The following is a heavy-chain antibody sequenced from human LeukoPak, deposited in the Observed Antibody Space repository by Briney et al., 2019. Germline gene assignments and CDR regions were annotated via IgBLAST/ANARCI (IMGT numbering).Heavy chain of an antibody. D-gene: IGHD3-22*01. CDR3: ARVASDSYDSSGYQPYFDY. Sequence: SETLSLTCTVSGGSISSGDYYWSWIRQPPGKGLEWMGYIYYSGSTYYNPSLKSRVTISVDTSKNQFSLKLSSVTAADTAVYYCARVASDSYDSSGYQPYFDYWGQGTLVTVSS. V-gene: IGHV4-30-4*01. CDR1: GGSISSGDYY. CDR2: IYYSGST. J-gene: IGHJ4*02.